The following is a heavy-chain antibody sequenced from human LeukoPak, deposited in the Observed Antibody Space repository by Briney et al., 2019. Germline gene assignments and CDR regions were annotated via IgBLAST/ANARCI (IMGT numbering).Heavy chain of an antibody. CDR2: INRDGKIT. CDR3: ARETGTIGYYMDV. D-gene: IGHD2-8*01. Sequence: PGGSLRLSCAASRFTFSSHSMHWVRQAPGKGLVWVSRINRDGKITRYADSVEGRFTISRDNAKNSLYLQMSSLRAEDTAVYYCARETGTIGYYMDVWGKGTTVTVSS. V-gene: IGHV3-74*01. CDR1: RFTFSSHS. J-gene: IGHJ6*03.